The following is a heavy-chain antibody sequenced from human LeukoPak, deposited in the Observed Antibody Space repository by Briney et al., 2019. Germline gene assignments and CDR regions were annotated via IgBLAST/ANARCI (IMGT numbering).Heavy chain of an antibody. CDR2: IRYDGSNK. CDR1: GFTFSSYG. V-gene: IGHV3-30*02. Sequence: PGGSLRLSCAASGFTFSSYGMHWVRQAPGKGLEWVSFIRYDGSNKYYADSVKGRFTISRDNSKTTLYLQMNSLRAEDTAVYYCAKDGGVVRGVIMTSIFDYWGQGTLVTVSS. CDR3: AKDGGVVRGVIMTSIFDY. D-gene: IGHD3-10*01. J-gene: IGHJ4*02.